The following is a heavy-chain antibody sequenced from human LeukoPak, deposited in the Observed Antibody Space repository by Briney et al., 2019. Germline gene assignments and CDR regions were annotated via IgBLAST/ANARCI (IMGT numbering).Heavy chain of an antibody. CDR3: ARRLTQYDCFDP. V-gene: IGHV6-1*01. CDR2: TYYRSTWYN. J-gene: IGHJ5*02. D-gene: IGHD2-2*01. Sequence: KASQTLSLTCALSGDTVSSNSVTWNWIRQSPSRGLEWLGRTYYRSTWYNDYAVSVRGRITVNPDTSKNQFSLHLNSVTPEDTAVYYCARRLTQYDCFDPWGQGILVTVSS. CDR1: GDTVSSNSVT.